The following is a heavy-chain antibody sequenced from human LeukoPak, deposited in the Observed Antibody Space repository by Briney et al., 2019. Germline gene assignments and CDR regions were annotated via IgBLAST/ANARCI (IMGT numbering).Heavy chain of an antibody. V-gene: IGHV4-39*01. CDR3: AGYHGTSGWYRIDAFDI. J-gene: IGHJ3*02. CDR2: IYYSGST. CDR1: GGSISSSSYY. D-gene: IGHD6-19*01. Sequence: SETLSLTCTVSGGSISSSSYYWGWIRQPPGKGLEWIGSIYYSGSTYYNPSLKSRVTISVDTSKNQFSLKLSSVTAADTAVYYCAGYHGTSGWYRIDAFDIWGQGTMVTVSS.